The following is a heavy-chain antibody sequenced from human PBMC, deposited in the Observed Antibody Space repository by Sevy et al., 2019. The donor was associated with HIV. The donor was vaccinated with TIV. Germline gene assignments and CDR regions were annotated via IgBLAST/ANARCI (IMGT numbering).Heavy chain of an antibody. CDR3: AITKHYYASSGCPFDY. CDR1: GYTLSQVS. V-gene: IGHV1-24*01. D-gene: IGHD3-22*01. Sequence: ASVKVSCKVSGYTLSQVSMHWVRQVPGKGLEWMGSFDPEDGETIYAQKFQVRHTMTEDTSTDTAYMELSSLKSEDTAVFYCAITKHYYASSGCPFDYWGQGTLVTVSS. CDR2: FDPEDGET. J-gene: IGHJ4*02.